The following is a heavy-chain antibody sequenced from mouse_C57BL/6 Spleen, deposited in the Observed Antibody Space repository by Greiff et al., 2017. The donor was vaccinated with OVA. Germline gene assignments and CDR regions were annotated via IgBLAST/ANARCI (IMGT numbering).Heavy chain of an antibody. CDR3: AILEDGYYWFAY. V-gene: IGHV1-64*01. Sequence: VQLQQPGAELVKPGASVKLSCKASGYTFTSYWMHWVKQRPGQGLEWIGMIHPNSGSTNYNEKFKSKATLTVDNSSSTAYMQLSSLTSEDSAVYYCAILEDGYYWFAYWGQGTLVTGSA. D-gene: IGHD2-3*01. CDR2: IHPNSGST. J-gene: IGHJ3*01. CDR1: GYTFTSYW.